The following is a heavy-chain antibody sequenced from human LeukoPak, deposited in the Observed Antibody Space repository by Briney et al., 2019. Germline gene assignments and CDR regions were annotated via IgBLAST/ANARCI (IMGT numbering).Heavy chain of an antibody. CDR2: INQDGSEK. CDR1: GFTFRSYW. V-gene: IGHV3-7*01. CDR3: ARDQGFSYYFYYMDV. D-gene: IGHD3-3*01. J-gene: IGHJ6*03. Sequence: PGGSLRLSCAASGFTFRSYWMSWVRQAPGKGLEWVANINQDGSEKYYVDSVKGRFTISRDNAKSSLYLQMNSLRAEDTAVYYCARDQGFSYYFYYMDVWGKGTTVTVSS.